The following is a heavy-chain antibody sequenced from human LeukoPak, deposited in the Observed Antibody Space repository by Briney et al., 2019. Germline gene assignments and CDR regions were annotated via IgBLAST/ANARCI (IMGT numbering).Heavy chain of an antibody. CDR2: IHPGGGST. J-gene: IGHJ4*02. D-gene: IGHD4-11*01. V-gene: IGHV1-46*01. Sequence: ASVKVSCKASGYTFTGYYMHWVRQAPGQGLECMGIIHPGGGSTTYAPSFQGRVSLTRDMSTRTVYLELSSLTTEDTAVYYCARGDYSSSLEGLAFWGQGTLVTVSS. CDR3: ARGDYSSSLEGLAF. CDR1: GYTFTGYY.